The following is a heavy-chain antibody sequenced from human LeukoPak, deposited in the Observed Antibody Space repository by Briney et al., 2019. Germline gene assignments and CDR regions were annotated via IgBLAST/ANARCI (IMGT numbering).Heavy chain of an antibody. Sequence: ASVKVSCKASGGTFSSYAISWVRQAPGQGLEWMGGIIPIFGTANYAQKFQGRVTITADESTSTAYMELSSLRSEDTAVYYCARVGCSSSFFDYWGQGTLVTVSS. J-gene: IGHJ4*02. V-gene: IGHV1-69*13. CDR2: IIPIFGTA. CDR3: ARVGCSSSFFDY. CDR1: GGTFSSYA. D-gene: IGHD6-13*01.